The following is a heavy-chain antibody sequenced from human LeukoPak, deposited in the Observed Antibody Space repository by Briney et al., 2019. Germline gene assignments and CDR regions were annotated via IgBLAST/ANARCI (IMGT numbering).Heavy chain of an antibody. CDR1: GGSINDYH. J-gene: IGHJ5*02. CDR2: VYNNGRT. V-gene: IGHV4-59*01. Sequence: PSETLSLTCTVSGGSINDYHWTWIRQPPGKGLEYIGYVYNNGRTFYNSSLKSRVTMSADTSKKQFSLILTSVTAADTAVYYCAGGAGGYRFDPWGQGTLVTVSS. CDR3: AGGAGGYRFDP. D-gene: IGHD1-1*01.